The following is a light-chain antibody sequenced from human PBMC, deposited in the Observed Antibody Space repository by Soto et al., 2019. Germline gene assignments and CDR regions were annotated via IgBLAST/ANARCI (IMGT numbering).Light chain of an antibody. Sequence: QSVLTRPASVSGSPGQSITMYCTGTSGDVGGYKFVSWYQQHPGKAPKLMIYEVSNRPSGVSSRFSASKSGNTASLTVSGLQAEDEADYYCSSYAGNNNFVFGSGTKVTVL. J-gene: IGLJ1*01. V-gene: IGLV2-14*01. CDR1: SGDVGGYKF. CDR2: EVS. CDR3: SSYAGNNNFV.